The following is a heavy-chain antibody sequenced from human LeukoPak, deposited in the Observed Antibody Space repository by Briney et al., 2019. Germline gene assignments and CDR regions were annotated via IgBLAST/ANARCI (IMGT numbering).Heavy chain of an antibody. V-gene: IGHV4-39*01. CDR3: ARQYSSGAYYYYGMDV. CDR2: IYYSGST. J-gene: IGHJ6*02. D-gene: IGHD6-19*01. Sequence: WVRQPPGKGLEWIGSIYYSGSTYYNPSLKSRVTISVDTSKNQFSLKLSSVTAADTAVYYCARQYSSGAYYYYGMDVWGQGTTVTVSS.